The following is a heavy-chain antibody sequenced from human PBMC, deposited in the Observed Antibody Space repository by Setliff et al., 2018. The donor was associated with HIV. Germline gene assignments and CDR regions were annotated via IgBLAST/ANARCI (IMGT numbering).Heavy chain of an antibody. V-gene: IGHV3-30*02. CDR1: GFTFSTYG. J-gene: IGHJ6*02. D-gene: IGHD6-13*01. CDR3: AKETLAARGTLWHYYYMDV. Sequence: GGSLRLSCAVSGFTFSTYGMHWVRQAPGKGLEWVAFIRYDGSNKYYADSVKGRFTISRDNSKNTLDLQMNSLRAEDTAVYYCAKETLAARGTLWHYYYMDVWGQGTTVTVSS. CDR2: IRYDGSNK.